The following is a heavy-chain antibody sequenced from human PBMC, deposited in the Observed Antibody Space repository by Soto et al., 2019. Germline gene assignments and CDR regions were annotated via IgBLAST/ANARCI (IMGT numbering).Heavy chain of an antibody. CDR1: GYTFTGYY. CDR2: INPNSGGT. CDR3: ARAARYSSSWCGLYYYYYGMDV. D-gene: IGHD6-13*01. Sequence: ASVKVSCKASGYTFTGYYMHWVRQAPGQGLEWMGWINPNSGGTNYAQKFQGWVTMTRDTSISTAYMELSRLRSDDTAVYYCARAARYSSSWCGLYYYYYGMDVWG. J-gene: IGHJ6*02. V-gene: IGHV1-2*04.